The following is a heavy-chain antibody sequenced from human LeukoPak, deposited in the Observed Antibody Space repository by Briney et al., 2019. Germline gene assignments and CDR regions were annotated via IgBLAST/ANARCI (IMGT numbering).Heavy chain of an antibody. CDR3: TRTYYYDSSGYYYGRDAFDI. J-gene: IGHJ3*02. Sequence: ASVKVSCKASGYTFTNYYIHWVRQAPGQGLEWMGIINPSGGSTSYAQKFQGRVTMTRDTSTSTVYMELSSLRSEDTAVYYCTRTYYYDSSGYYYGRDAFDIWGQGTMVTVSS. CDR1: GYTFTNYY. D-gene: IGHD3-22*01. CDR2: INPSGGST. V-gene: IGHV1-46*01.